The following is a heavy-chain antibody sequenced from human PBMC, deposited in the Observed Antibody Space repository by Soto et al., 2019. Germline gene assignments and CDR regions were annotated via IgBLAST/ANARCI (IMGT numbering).Heavy chain of an antibody. Sequence: SETLSLTCNMSGDSYSISTYSWSWIRQPPGKALQWIGFIYQSGVTSYNPSLASRVSISLDRSNNQCSLKLSSVTAADTAVYYCARVDTAMGKFDYWGQGTLVTVS. V-gene: IGHV4-30-2*01. CDR1: GDSYSISTYS. D-gene: IGHD5-18*01. J-gene: IGHJ4*02. CDR3: ARVDTAMGKFDY. CDR2: IYQSGVT.